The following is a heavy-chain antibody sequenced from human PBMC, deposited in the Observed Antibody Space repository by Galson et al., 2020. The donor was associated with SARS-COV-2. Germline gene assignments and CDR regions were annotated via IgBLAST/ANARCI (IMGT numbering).Heavy chain of an antibody. Sequence: ASETLSLTCTVSGGSITNQYWSWIRQAPGKGPEWIGYIYYSGAANYNPSLRSRVTISVDTSKNQISLGLTSVTAADTAVYYCARVGSAGASGSPPRVDYFDYWGQGTQVTVSS. V-gene: IGHV4-59*11. CDR2: IYYSGAA. CDR3: ARVGSAGASGSPPRVDYFDY. J-gene: IGHJ4*02. D-gene: IGHD3-10*01. CDR1: GGSITNQY.